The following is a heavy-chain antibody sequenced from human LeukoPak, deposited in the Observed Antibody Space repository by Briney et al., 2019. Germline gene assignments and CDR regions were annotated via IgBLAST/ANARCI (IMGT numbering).Heavy chain of an antibody. CDR2: ISSSSHI. J-gene: IGHJ4*02. V-gene: IGHV3-21*01. D-gene: IGHD2-2*01. CDR3: ARGAGYCSSTSCHLWSDY. Sequence: GGSLRLSCAASGFTFSSHSMNWVRQAPGKGLEWVSSISSSSHIYYADSVRGRFTISRDNAKNSLYLQMNSLRAEDTAVYYCARGAGYCSSTSCHLWSDYWGQGTLVTVSS. CDR1: GFTFSSHS.